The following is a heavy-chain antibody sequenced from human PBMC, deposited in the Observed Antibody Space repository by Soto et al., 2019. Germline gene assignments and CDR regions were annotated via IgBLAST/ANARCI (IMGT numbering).Heavy chain of an antibody. D-gene: IGHD2-21*01. CDR2: IYYSGST. CDR3: ARHVVVVASYAFDI. Sequence: SETLSLTCTVSGGSISSYYWSWIRQPPGKGLEWIGYIYYSGSTNYNPSLKSRVTISVDTSKNQFSLKLSSVTAADTAVYYCARHVVVVASYAFDIWGQGTMVT. J-gene: IGHJ3*02. CDR1: GGSISSYY. V-gene: IGHV4-59*08.